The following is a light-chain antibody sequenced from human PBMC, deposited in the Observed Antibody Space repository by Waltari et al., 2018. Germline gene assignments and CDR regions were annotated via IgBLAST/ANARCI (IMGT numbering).Light chain of an antibody. J-gene: IGKJ5*01. CDR1: QSISDSFNHRNY. Sequence: DIVMTQSPDSLSVSPGERPTLHCQSSQSISDSFNHRNYLAWYQQKPGQPPKLLISWASTRESGVPARISGIGSGTDFSLTISSLQADDVAVYYCQQYYSSPPTFGQGTRLEMK. V-gene: IGKV4-1*01. CDR2: WAS. CDR3: QQYYSSPPT.